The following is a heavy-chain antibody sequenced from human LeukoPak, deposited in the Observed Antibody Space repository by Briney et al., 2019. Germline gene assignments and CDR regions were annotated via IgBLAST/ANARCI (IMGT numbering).Heavy chain of an antibody. CDR3: ARDEALLWFGELNAPDY. J-gene: IGHJ4*02. CDR2: ISAYNGNT. D-gene: IGHD3-10*01. Sequence: ASVKVSCKASGYTFTSYGISWVRQAPGQGLEWMGWISAYNGNTNYAQKLQGRVTMITDTSTSTAYMELRSLRSDDTVVYYCARDEALLWFGELNAPDYWGQGTLVTVSS. V-gene: IGHV1-18*04. CDR1: GYTFTSYG.